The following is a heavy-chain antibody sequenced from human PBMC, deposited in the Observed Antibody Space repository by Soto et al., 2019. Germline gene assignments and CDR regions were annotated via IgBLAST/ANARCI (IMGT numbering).Heavy chain of an antibody. CDR2: IHHTGNP. J-gene: IGHJ5*02. Sequence: SETLSLTCAVSGTSVSSTFWWTWVRQAPGKGLEWIGEIHHTGNPKYNPSLKSRVTISVDTSKNQFSLKLSSVTAADTAVYYCAPQIIQDVALWFGELLGWFDPWGQGTLVTVSS. V-gene: IGHV4-4*02. CDR1: GTSVSSTFW. D-gene: IGHD3-10*01. CDR3: APQIIQDVALWFGELLGWFDP.